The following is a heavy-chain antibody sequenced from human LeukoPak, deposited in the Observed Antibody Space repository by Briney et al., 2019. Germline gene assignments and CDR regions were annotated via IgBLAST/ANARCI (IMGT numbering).Heavy chain of an antibody. Sequence: GGSLRLSCVGCGLSIGNYAMTWVRQAPGKGLEWVSSITVNGGTTKYADSVRGRFTVSRDNSRNTVFLQMDSLRAEDTAVYYRAKDPNGDYIGAFDGWGQGTMVTVSS. V-gene: IGHV3-23*01. CDR1: GLSIGNYA. J-gene: IGHJ3*01. CDR2: ITVNGGTT. CDR3: AKDPNGDYIGAFDG. D-gene: IGHD2-8*01.